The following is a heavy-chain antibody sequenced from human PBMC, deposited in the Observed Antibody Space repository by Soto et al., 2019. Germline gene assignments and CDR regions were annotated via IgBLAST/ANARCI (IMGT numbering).Heavy chain of an antibody. CDR2: INSDGSIT. V-gene: IGHV3-74*01. CDR1: GFTFSSNW. J-gene: IGHJ4*02. D-gene: IGHD6-13*01. Sequence: GGSLRLSCAASGFTFSSNWMHRVRQAPGKGLVWVSRINSDGSITSYADSVKGQFTISRDNAKNAVYLQMNSLRAEDTAVYYCARGSSTWYVSFDYWGQGILVAVSS. CDR3: ARGSSTWYVSFDY.